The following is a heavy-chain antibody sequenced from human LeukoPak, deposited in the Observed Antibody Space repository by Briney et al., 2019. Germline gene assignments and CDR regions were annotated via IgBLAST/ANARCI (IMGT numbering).Heavy chain of an antibody. CDR3: ARRVGSSSWSKRSSWFDP. D-gene: IGHD6-13*01. J-gene: IGHJ5*02. Sequence: GESLQISCKGSGYSFTSYWIGWVRQMPGKGLEWMGIIYPGDSDTRYSPSFQGQVTISADKSISTAYLQWSSLKASDTAMYYCARRVGSSSWSKRSSWFDPWGQGTLVTVSS. CDR1: GYSFTSYW. CDR2: IYPGDSDT. V-gene: IGHV5-51*01.